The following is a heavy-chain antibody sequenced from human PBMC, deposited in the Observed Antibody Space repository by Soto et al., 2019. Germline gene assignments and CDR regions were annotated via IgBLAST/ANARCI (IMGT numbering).Heavy chain of an antibody. Sequence: GGSLRLSCAASGFTFSDYYMSWIRQAPGKGLEWVSYISSSGSTIYYADSVKGRFTISRDNAKTSPYLQMNSLRAEDTAVYYCARDGRDLASDYWGQGTLVTVSS. J-gene: IGHJ4*02. V-gene: IGHV3-11*01. CDR1: GFTFSDYY. D-gene: IGHD3-3*02. CDR2: ISSSGSTI. CDR3: ARDGRDLASDY.